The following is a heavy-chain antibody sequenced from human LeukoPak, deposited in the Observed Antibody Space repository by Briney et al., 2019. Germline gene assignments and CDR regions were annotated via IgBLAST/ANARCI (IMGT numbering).Heavy chain of an antibody. CDR3: AKAYGSGSYYLLSYYMDV. Sequence: GGSLRLSCAASGFTFSSYSMNWVRQAPGKGLEWVSSISGSSSYIYYADSVKGRFTISRHNAKNSLYLQMNSLRAEDTAVYYCAKAYGSGSYYLLSYYMDVWGKGTTVTISS. CDR2: ISGSSSYI. J-gene: IGHJ6*03. D-gene: IGHD3-10*01. V-gene: IGHV3-21*04. CDR1: GFTFSSYS.